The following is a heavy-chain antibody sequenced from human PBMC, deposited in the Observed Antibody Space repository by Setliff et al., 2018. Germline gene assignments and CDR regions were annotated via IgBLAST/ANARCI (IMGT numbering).Heavy chain of an antibody. CDR1: GGTFSNIG. D-gene: IGHD2-15*01. V-gene: IGHV1-69*05. CDR2: IIPLFGTT. J-gene: IGHJ6*03. Sequence: ASVKVSCKASGGTFSNIGISWVRQAPGQGLEWMGGIIPLFGTTNYAQEFQGRVTITTDESTNTAYMELSSLRSEDTAMYYCAREKVVVVSATSYHYYMGVWGKGTTVTVSS. CDR3: AREKVVVVSATSYHYYMGV.